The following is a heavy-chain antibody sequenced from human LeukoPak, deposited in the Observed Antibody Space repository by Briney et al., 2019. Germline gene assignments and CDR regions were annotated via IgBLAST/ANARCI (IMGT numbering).Heavy chain of an antibody. J-gene: IGHJ6*03. Sequence: GGSLRLSCAASGFPSSSYSMTWVRQAPGKGLDGVSYITSRSITIYYADSVKGRFTISRDNAKNSLYLQMNSLRAEDTAVYYCARDMSYDCSSTSCYVRDYYYYMDVWGKGTTVTVSS. CDR3: ARDMSYDCSSTSCYVRDYYYYMDV. V-gene: IGHV3-48*01. CDR2: ITSRSITI. CDR1: GFPSSSYS. D-gene: IGHD2-2*01.